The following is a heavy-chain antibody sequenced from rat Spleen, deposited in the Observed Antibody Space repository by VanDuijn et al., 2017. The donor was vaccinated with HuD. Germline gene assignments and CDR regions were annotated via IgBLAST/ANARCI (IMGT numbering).Heavy chain of an antibody. CDR3: GRHDDY. CDR1: GFSLNNYG. V-gene: IGHV5S13*01. Sequence: VQLKESGPGLVQPSQTLSLTCTVSGFSLNNYGMAWVRQTPTKGLEWVASISTGGGNTYYRDSVKGRFTISRDNAKSTLYLQMDSLRSEDTATYYCGRHDDYWGQGVMVTVSS. J-gene: IGHJ2*01. CDR2: ISTGGGNT.